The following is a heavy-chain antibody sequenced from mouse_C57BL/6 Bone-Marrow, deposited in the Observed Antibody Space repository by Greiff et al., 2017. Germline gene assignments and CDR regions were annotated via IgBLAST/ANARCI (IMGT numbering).Heavy chain of an antibody. V-gene: IGHV1-81*01. Sequence: LQQSGAELARPGASVKLSCKASGYTFTSYGISWVKQRTGQGLEWIGEIYPRSGNTYYNEKFKGKATLTADKSSSTAYMELRSLTSEDSAVYFCARDDYDGVYFDYWGQGTTLTVSS. CDR1: GYTFTSYG. CDR2: IYPRSGNT. J-gene: IGHJ2*01. D-gene: IGHD2-4*01. CDR3: ARDDYDGVYFDY.